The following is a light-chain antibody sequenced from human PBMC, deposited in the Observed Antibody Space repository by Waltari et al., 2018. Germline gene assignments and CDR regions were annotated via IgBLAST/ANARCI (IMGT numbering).Light chain of an antibody. J-gene: IGKJ4*01. Sequence: EIVLTQSPATLSLSPGERATLSCRASQSVSSQLAWYQQKPGQPPRLLIYDASNRATDIAARFSGSGSGTDVTLTISSLEPEDFAVYYCQDRNNWPLTCGGGTKVEIK. CDR3: QDRNNWPLT. V-gene: IGKV3-11*01. CDR2: DAS. CDR1: QSVSSQ.